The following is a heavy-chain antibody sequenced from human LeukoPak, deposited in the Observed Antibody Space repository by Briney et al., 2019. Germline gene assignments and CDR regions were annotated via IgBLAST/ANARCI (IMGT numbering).Heavy chain of an antibody. V-gene: IGHV1-2*02. Sequence: ASVKVSCKASGYTFTGYYMRWVRQAPGQGLEWMGWINPNSGGTNYAQKFQGRVTMTRDTSISTAYMELSRLRSDDTAVYYCARGARRGLQPAVRKEDIVVVVAATRTDYWGQGTLVTVSS. D-gene: IGHD2-15*01. CDR3: ARGARRGLQPAVRKEDIVVVVAATRTDY. CDR2: INPNSGGT. J-gene: IGHJ4*02. CDR1: GYTFTGYY.